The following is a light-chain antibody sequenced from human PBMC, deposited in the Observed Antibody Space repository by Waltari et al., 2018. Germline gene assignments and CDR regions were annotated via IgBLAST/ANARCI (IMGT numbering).Light chain of an antibody. Sequence: QSVLTQPPSVSAAPGQKVTISCSGTGSNIGNNFVSWYQQLPVTAPKLLIYDNNMRPSGIPDRFAGSKSGTSATLGITGLQTGDEADYYCGTWDTDLSVVFGGGTKLTVL. CDR3: GTWDTDLSVV. V-gene: IGLV1-51*01. J-gene: IGLJ2*01. CDR1: GSNIGNNF. CDR2: DNN.